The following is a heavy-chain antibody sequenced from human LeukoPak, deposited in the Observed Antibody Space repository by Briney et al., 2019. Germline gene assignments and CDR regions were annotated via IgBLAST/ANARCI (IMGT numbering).Heavy chain of an antibody. CDR1: GFTFSSYS. CDR2: ISSTSTYM. Sequence: GGSLRLSCAASGFTFSSYSINWVRQAPGKGLEWVSSISSTSTYMYYADPVKGRFTISRDNSKNTLFLQMNSLRAEDTAVYYCAKGGYCSSTSCYVGWFDPWGQGTLVTVSS. V-gene: IGHV3-21*04. J-gene: IGHJ5*02. D-gene: IGHD2-2*01. CDR3: AKGGYCSSTSCYVGWFDP.